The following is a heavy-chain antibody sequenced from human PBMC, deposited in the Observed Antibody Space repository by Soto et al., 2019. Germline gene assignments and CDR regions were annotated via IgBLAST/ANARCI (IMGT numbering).Heavy chain of an antibody. CDR2: VDPNGGGS. V-gene: IGHV1-2*04. CDR3: ATWVDYGDFEGFDF. Sequence: ASVKVSCKTSGYRLTDYKLHWVRQAPGQGLEWMGWVDPNGGGSNSAQKFQGSVTMTWDTSITTAYLDLTRLTTNDTATYFCATWVDYGDFEGFDFWGQGPLVTV. D-gene: IGHD4-17*01. CDR1: GYRLTDYK. J-gene: IGHJ4*02.